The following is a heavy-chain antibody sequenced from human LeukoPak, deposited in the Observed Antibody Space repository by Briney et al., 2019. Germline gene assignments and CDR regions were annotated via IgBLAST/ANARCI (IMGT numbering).Heavy chain of an antibody. CDR1: GYTFTSYG. D-gene: IGHD3-22*01. V-gene: IGHV1-18*01. CDR3: ARDDYDSSASIYFQH. J-gene: IGHJ1*01. Sequence: GASVKVSCKASGYTFTSYGISWVRQAPRQGLEWMGWISGYNGNTNYAQKVQGRVSMTTDTSTSTAYMELMSLRSDDTAVYYCARDDYDSSASIYFQHWGQGTLVTVSS. CDR2: ISGYNGNT.